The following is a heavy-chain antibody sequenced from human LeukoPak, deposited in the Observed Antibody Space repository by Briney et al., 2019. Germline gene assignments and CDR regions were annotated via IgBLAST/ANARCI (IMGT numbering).Heavy chain of an antibody. Sequence: SGGSLRLSCAASGFTFSSYGMHWVRQAPGKGLEWVAVIWYDGSNKYYADSVKGRFTISRDNSKNTLYLQMNSLRAEDTAVYYCAKMPSPYSSSWYVDYWGQGTLVTVSS. CDR2: IWYDGSNK. CDR3: AKMPSPYSSSWYVDY. V-gene: IGHV3-33*06. J-gene: IGHJ4*02. CDR1: GFTFSSYG. D-gene: IGHD6-13*01.